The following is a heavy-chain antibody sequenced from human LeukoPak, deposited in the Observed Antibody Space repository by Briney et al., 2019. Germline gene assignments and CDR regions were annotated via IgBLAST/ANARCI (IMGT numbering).Heavy chain of an antibody. J-gene: IGHJ4*02. V-gene: IGHV4-39*07. CDR1: GGSISSSSYY. Sequence: SETLSFTCTVSGGSISSSSYYWGWIRQPPGKGLEWIGSIYYSGSTYYNPSLKSRVTISVDTSKNQFSLKLSSVTAADTAVYYCARFLPLIAAAGNTVDYWGQGTLVTVSS. D-gene: IGHD6-13*01. CDR3: ARFLPLIAAAGNTVDY. CDR2: IYYSGST.